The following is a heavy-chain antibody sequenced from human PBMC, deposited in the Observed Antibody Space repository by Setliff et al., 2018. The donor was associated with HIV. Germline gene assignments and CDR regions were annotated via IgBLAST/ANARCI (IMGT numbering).Heavy chain of an antibody. CDR1: GGSISSHY. D-gene: IGHD2-15*01. CDR3: ASEDCGGGSCRPDN. J-gene: IGHJ4*02. Sequence: SETLSLTCTVSGGSISSHYWSWIRQAPGKGLEWIGTMYFRGNARNSPSLKSRVTISVDTSKNQFSLRLTSVTAADTAVYYCASEDCGGGSCRPDNWGQGTLVTVSS. CDR2: MYFRGNA. V-gene: IGHV4-59*08.